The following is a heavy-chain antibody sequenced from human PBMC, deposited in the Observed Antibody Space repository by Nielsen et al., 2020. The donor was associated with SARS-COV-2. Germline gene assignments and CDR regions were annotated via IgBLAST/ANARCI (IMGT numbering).Heavy chain of an antibody. J-gene: IGHJ6*03. V-gene: IGHV3-74*01. CDR1: GFTFSSYW. CDR2: INSDGSST. CDR3: ARVVPAANGDFYYYYYYMDV. D-gene: IGHD2-2*01. Sequence: GESLKISCAASGFTFSSYWMHWVRQAPGKGLVWVSRINSDGSSTSYADSVKGRFTISRDNAKNTLYLQMNSLRAEDTAVYYCARVVPAANGDFYYYYYYMDVWGKRTTVTVSS.